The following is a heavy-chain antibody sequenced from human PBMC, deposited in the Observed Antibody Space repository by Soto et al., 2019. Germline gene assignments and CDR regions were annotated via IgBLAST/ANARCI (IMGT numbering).Heavy chain of an antibody. J-gene: IGHJ4*02. D-gene: IGHD3-9*01. CDR3: AKEEDYDILTGYYNGLDY. CDR1: GFTFSSYA. V-gene: IGHV3-23*01. Sequence: GGSLSLSCAASGFTFSSYAMSWVRQAPGKGLEWVSAISGSGGSTYYADSVKGRFTISRDNSKNTLYLQMNSLRAEDTAVYYCAKEEDYDILTGYYNGLDYWGQGTLVTVSS. CDR2: ISGSGGST.